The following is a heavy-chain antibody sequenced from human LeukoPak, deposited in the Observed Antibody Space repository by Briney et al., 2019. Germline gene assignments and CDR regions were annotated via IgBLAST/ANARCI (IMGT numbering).Heavy chain of an antibody. J-gene: IGHJ3*02. V-gene: IGHV5-51*01. Sequence: GESLKISSKGSGYSFTTYWIGWVRRMPGKGLEWMGITYPGDSDTRYSPSFQGQVTISADRSITTAYLQWSSLEASDTAMYYCARRPYSISPGAFDIWGQGTMVTVSS. D-gene: IGHD6-13*01. CDR1: GYSFTTYW. CDR2: TYPGDSDT. CDR3: ARRPYSISPGAFDI.